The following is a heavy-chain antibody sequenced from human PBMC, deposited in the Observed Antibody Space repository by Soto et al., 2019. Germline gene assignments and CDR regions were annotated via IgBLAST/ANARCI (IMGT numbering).Heavy chain of an antibody. Sequence: GGSLRLSCAASGFTFSSYSMNWVRQAPGKGLEWVSYISSSSSTIYYADSVKGRFTISRDNAKNSLYLQMNSLRAEDTAVYYFARVAGVGATYYSARYCDYWGQGTLVTVSS. CDR3: ARVAGVGATYYSARYCDY. V-gene: IGHV3-48*01. J-gene: IGHJ4*02. CDR1: GFTFSSYS. CDR2: ISSSSSTI. D-gene: IGHD1-26*01.